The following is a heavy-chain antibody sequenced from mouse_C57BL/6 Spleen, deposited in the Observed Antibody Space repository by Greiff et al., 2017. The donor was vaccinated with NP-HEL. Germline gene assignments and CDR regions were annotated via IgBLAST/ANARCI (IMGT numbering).Heavy chain of an antibody. V-gene: IGHV1-69*01. J-gene: IGHJ3*01. Sequence: VQLQQSGAELVMPGASVKLSCKASGYTFTSYWMHWVKQRPGQGLEWIGEIDPSESYTNYNQKFKGKSTLTVDKSSSTAYMLLSSLTPEASAVYYCARDGTWSIANWDQGTRVTVSA. CDR1: GYTFTSYW. D-gene: IGHD1-1*02. CDR3: ARDGTWSIAN. CDR2: IDPSESYT.